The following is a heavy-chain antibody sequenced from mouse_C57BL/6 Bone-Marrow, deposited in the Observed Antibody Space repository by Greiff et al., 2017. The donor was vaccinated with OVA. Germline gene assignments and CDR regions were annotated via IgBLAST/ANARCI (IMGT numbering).Heavy chain of an antibody. CDR1: GFNIKDDN. V-gene: IGHV14-4*01. D-gene: IGHD2-4*01. Sequence: VHVKQSGAELVRPGASVKLSCTASGFNIKDDNMHWVKQRPEQGLEWIGWIDPENGDTEYASKFQGKATITADTSSNTAYLQLSSLTSEDTAVYYCTTYDWGFDYWGQGTTLTVSS. J-gene: IGHJ2*01. CDR2: IDPENGDT. CDR3: TTYDWGFDY.